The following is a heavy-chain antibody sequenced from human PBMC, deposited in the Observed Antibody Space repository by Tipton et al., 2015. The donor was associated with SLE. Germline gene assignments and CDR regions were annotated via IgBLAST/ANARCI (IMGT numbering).Heavy chain of an antibody. CDR2: IYHSGGT. J-gene: IGHJ3*02. V-gene: IGHV4-61*01. CDR3: AREGVAETGIGAFDS. CDR1: GGSVSSGSYY. D-gene: IGHD1-14*01. Sequence: TLSLTCTVSGGSVSSGSYYWSWLRQPPGKGLEWIGYIYHSGGTNHSPSLRSRLTTSVDTSKNQFSLKLTSVTAADTAFYYCAREGVAETGIGAFDSWGQGTMVTVSS.